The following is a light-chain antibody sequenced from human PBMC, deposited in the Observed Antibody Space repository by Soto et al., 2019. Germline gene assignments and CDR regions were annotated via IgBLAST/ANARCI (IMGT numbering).Light chain of an antibody. CDR1: QSISRD. J-gene: IGKJ4*01. CDR2: AAS. CDR3: RQNYSTPLA. V-gene: IGKV1-39*01. Sequence: DIQMTQSPFSLSASVGDRVTISCWASQSISRDLNWYQQKPGKAPNLLIYAASTLESGVPSRFSGSGSGTDFTLTISSLQLEDFATYYCRQNYSTPLAFGGGTKVDI.